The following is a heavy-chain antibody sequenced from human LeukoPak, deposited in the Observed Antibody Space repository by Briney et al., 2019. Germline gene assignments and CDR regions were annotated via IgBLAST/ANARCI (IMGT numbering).Heavy chain of an antibody. V-gene: IGHV3-30-3*01. Sequence: GGSLRLSCAASGFTFSSYAMHWVRQAPGKGLEWVAVISYDGSNKYYADSVKGRFTISRDNSKNTLYLQMNSLRAEDTAVYYCARVPSGVAAAGRGVDYWGQGTLVTVSS. D-gene: IGHD6-13*01. CDR3: ARVPSGVAAAGRGVDY. CDR2: ISYDGSNK. CDR1: GFTFSSYA. J-gene: IGHJ4*02.